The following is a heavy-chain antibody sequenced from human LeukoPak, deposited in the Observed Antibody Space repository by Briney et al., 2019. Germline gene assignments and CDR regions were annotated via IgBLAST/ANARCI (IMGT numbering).Heavy chain of an antibody. CDR2: IYYSGST. CDR3: ARHRGGSSYGLRPLNWFDP. D-gene: IGHD5-18*01. CDR1: GESFSGYY. J-gene: IGHJ5*02. V-gene: IGHV4-39*01. Sequence: SETLSLTCAVYGESFSGYYWGWIRQPPGKGLEWIGSIYYSGSTYYNPSLKSRVAISVDTSKNQFSLKLSSVTAADPAVYYCARHRGGSSYGLRPLNWFDPWGQGTLVTVSS.